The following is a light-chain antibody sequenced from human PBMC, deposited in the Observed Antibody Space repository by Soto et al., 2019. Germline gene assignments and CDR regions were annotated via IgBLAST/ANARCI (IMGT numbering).Light chain of an antibody. CDR3: QVWYSSTDLYV. V-gene: IGLV3-21*02. Sequence: SYDLAQPPSVSVAPGQTARITCGGNNIGSESVHWYQQRPGQAPVLVVYDDSDRPSGIPERFSGSNSANTATLTISRVEAGDEADYYCQVWYSSTDLYVFGSGTKV. CDR2: DDS. J-gene: IGLJ1*01. CDR1: NIGSES.